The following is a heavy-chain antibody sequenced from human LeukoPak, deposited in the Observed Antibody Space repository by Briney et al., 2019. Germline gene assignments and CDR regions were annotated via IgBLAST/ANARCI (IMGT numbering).Heavy chain of an antibody. CDR2: IFTTGST. CDR3: ARVDITMVRGVIS. J-gene: IGHJ4*02. D-gene: IGHD3-10*01. V-gene: IGHV4-4*07. CDR1: GGSIGNFY. Sequence: SETLSLTCTVSGGSIGNFYWNWIRQPAGKGLEWIGRIFTTGSTNYNPSLKSRVTMSVATSKNQFSLKLSSVTAADTAVYYCARVDITMVRGVISWGQGTLVTVSS.